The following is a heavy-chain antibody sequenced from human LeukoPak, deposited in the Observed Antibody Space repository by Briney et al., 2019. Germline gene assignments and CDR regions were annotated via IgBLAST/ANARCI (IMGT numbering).Heavy chain of an antibody. D-gene: IGHD5-18*01. J-gene: IGHJ4*02. V-gene: IGHV3-23*01. CDR1: GFTFSSYG. CDR2: ISGSGGST. Sequence: PGGSLRLSCAASGFTFSSYGMSWVRQAPGKGLEWVSAISGSGGSTYYADSVKGRFTISRDNPKNTLYLQMNSLRAEDTAVYYCAKASRGYSYGSQLTYYFDYWGQGTLVTVSS. CDR3: AKASRGYSYGSQLTYYFDY.